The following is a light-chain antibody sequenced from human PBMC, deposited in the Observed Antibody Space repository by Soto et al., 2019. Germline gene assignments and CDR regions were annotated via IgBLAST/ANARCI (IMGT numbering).Light chain of an antibody. J-gene: IGLJ2*01. CDR3: QSYDSSLSGYVV. Sequence: QSVLTQPPSVSGAPGQRVTIPCTGSSSNIGAGYDVHWYQQLPGTAPKLLIYDNSNRPSGVPDRFSGSKSGTSPSLAITGLQAEDEADYYCQSYDSSLSGYVVIGGGTKLTVL. CDR2: DNS. CDR1: SSNIGAGYD. V-gene: IGLV1-40*01.